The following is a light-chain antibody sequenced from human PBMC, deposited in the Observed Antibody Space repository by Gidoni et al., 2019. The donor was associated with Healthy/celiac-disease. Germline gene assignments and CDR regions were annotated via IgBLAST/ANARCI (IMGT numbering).Light chain of an antibody. V-gene: IGKV3-11*01. CDR1: QSVSSY. J-gene: IGKJ1*01. Sequence: EIVLTQSPATLSLSPGERATLSCRASQSVSSYLAWYQQKPGQAPRLLIYDASNRATGIPARFSGSGSGTDFTLTISSLEPEDFAVYYCQQRSNWPPWTFXHXTKVXIK. CDR3: QQRSNWPPWT. CDR2: DAS.